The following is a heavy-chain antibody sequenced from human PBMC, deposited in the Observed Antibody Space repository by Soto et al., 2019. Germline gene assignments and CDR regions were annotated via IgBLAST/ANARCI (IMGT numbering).Heavy chain of an antibody. CDR1: GGTFSSYA. Sequence: SVKVSCKASGGTFSSYAISWVRQAPGQGLEWMGGIIPIFGTANYAQKFQGRVTITADESTSTAYMELSSLRSEDTAVYYCARGGSDYDILTGYYSWGQGTLVTVSS. J-gene: IGHJ4*02. CDR2: IIPIFGTA. D-gene: IGHD3-9*01. CDR3: ARGGSDYDILTGYYS. V-gene: IGHV1-69*13.